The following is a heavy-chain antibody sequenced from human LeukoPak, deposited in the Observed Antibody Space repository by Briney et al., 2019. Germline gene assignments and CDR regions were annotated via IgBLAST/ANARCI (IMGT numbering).Heavy chain of an antibody. CDR2: ISASGGST. D-gene: IGHD3-10*01. Sequence: PGGSLRLSCAASGFTFSSYAMSWVRQAPGKGLEWVSGISASGGSTYYADSVKGRFTISRDNSKNTLYLQMNSLSAEDTAVYYCAGPMIRGIIIPTATFDYWGQGTLVTVSS. CDR3: AGPMIRGIIIPTATFDY. J-gene: IGHJ4*02. V-gene: IGHV3-23*01. CDR1: GFTFSSYA.